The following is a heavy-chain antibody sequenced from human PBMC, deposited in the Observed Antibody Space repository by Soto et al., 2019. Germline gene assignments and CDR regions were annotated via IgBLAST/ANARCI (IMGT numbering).Heavy chain of an antibody. J-gene: IGHJ6*02. V-gene: IGHV3-11*01. Sequence: LRLSCAASGFTFSDYYMSWIRQAPGKGLEWVSYISSGSGTIYYADSVKGRFTISRDNAKNSLYLQMNSLRAEDTAVYYCAKDVDYGDYNDYYYYGMDVWGQGTTVTVSS. CDR2: ISSGSGTI. CDR3: AKDVDYGDYNDYYYYGMDV. D-gene: IGHD4-17*01. CDR1: GFTFSDYY.